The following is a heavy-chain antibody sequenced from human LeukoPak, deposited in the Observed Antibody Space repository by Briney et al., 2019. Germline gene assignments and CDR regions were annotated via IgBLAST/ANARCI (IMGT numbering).Heavy chain of an antibody. Sequence: SETLSLTCIVSGGSISSSIYYWAWVRQPPGKGLEWIGTVFYNGATQYSPSLRSRVTISIDTSTNQFSLKLTSVTAADTALYYCASEYYDILTGYFGTLNWGQGTLVTVSS. J-gene: IGHJ4*02. CDR3: ASEYYDILTGYFGTLN. V-gene: IGHV4-39*07. CDR2: VFYNGAT. D-gene: IGHD3-9*01. CDR1: GGSISSSIYY.